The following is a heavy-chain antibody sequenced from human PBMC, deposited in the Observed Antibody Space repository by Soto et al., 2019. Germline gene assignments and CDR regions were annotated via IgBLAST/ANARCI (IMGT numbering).Heavy chain of an antibody. J-gene: IGHJ6*02. D-gene: IGHD3-10*01. Sequence: EVQLVESGGGLVKPGGSLRLSCAASGFTFSSYSMNWVRQAPGKGLEWVSSISSSSSYIYYADSVKGRFTISRDNAKNSLYLQMNSLRAEDTAVYYCAREEVWFGAQRNYYYYYGMDVWGQGTTVTVSS. CDR1: GFTFSSYS. CDR2: ISSSSSYI. CDR3: AREEVWFGAQRNYYYYYGMDV. V-gene: IGHV3-21*01.